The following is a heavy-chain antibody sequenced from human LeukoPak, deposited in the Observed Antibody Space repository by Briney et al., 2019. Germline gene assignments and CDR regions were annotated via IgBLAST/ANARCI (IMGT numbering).Heavy chain of an antibody. V-gene: IGHV3-23*01. Sequence: GGSLRHSCVACGFTFSHYAMNWVGQAPGKGLEWVSGISGGSSTYYADSVKGRFTISRDNSKNTLYLQMNSLRAEDTAVYYCAKVTAVAGNYYYYMLFLVKATTVAVSS. D-gene: IGHD6-19*01. J-gene: IGHJ6*03. CDR3: AKVTAVAGNYYYYMLF. CDR2: ISGGSST. CDR1: GFTFSHYA.